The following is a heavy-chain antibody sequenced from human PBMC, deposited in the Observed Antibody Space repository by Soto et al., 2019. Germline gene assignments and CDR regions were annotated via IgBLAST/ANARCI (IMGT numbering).Heavy chain of an antibody. V-gene: IGHV1-3*01. J-gene: IGHJ6*03. CDR1: GYTFTSYA. D-gene: IGHD3-3*01. CDR2: INAGNGNT. CDR3: ERERRFLEWLLPYYYYMDV. Sequence: ASVKVSCKASGYTFTSYAMHWVRQALGQRLEWMGWINAGNGNTKYSQKFQGRVTITRDTSASTAYMELSSLRSEDTAVYYCERERRFLEWLLPYYYYMDVWGKGTTVTVSS.